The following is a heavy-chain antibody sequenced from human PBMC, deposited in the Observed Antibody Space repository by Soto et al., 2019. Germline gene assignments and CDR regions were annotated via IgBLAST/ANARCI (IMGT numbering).Heavy chain of an antibody. J-gene: IGHJ3*02. CDR1: GFTFSDYY. CDR3: ARHVYYYDSSGYYDAFDI. Sequence: QVQLVESGGGLVKPGGSLRLSCAASGFTFSDYYMSWIRQAPGKGLEWVSYISSSGSTIYYADSVKGRFTISRDKAKNSLYLQMNSLRAEDTAVYYCARHVYYYDSSGYYDAFDIWGQGTMVTVSS. D-gene: IGHD3-22*01. V-gene: IGHV3-11*01. CDR2: ISSSGSTI.